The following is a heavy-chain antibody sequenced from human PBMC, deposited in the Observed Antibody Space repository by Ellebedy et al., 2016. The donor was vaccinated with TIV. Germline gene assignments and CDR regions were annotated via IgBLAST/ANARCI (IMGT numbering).Heavy chain of an antibody. Sequence: MPSETLSLTCSVSGGSISSYFWSWIRQPPGKGLEWIGYIYYSGTTNYSPSLKSRFTISVDTSGNQVSLKLSSVTAADTAVYDCARRRGISFGYDYWGPGTLVTVSS. D-gene: IGHD3-16*01. CDR3: ARRRGISFGYDY. V-gene: IGHV4-59*08. CDR1: GGSISSYF. CDR2: IYYSGTT. J-gene: IGHJ4*02.